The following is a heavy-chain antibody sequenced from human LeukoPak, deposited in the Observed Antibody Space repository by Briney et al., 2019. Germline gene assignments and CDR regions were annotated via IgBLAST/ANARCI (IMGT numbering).Heavy chain of an antibody. J-gene: IGHJ6*03. CDR3: ARHTSDSSGYYRYYYYMDV. V-gene: IGHV4-39*01. CDR2: IYYSGST. D-gene: IGHD3-22*01. Sequence: SETLSLTCTVSGGSISSSSYYWGWIRQPPGKGLEWIGSIYYSGSTYYNPSLKSRVTISVDTSKNQFSLKLSSVTAADTAVYYCARHTSDSSGYYRYYYYMDVWGKGTTVTISS. CDR1: GGSISSSSYY.